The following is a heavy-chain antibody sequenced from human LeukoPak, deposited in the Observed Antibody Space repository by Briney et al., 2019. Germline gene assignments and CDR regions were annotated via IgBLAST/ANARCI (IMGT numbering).Heavy chain of an antibody. D-gene: IGHD4-23*01. V-gene: IGHV1-18*01. CDR2: ISAYNGNT. Sequence: ASVKVSCKASGYTFTSYGISWVRQAPGQGLEWMGWISAYNGNTNYAQKLQGRVTMTTDTTTSTAYMELRSLRSEDTAVYYCARLGPHYGGNPDNWFDPWGQGTLVTVSS. J-gene: IGHJ5*02. CDR3: ARLGPHYGGNPDNWFDP. CDR1: GYTFTSYG.